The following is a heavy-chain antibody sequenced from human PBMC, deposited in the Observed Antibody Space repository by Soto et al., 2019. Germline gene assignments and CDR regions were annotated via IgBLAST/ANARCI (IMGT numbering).Heavy chain of an antibody. CDR3: VRRPTATAS. J-gene: IGHJ5*02. CDR2: ISASGGDT. D-gene: IGHD1-1*01. Sequence: EAQMLESGGGSVQPGGSLRLSCAASGFTFSTYAVAWVRQSPGKGLEWVSSISASGGDTWYADSVKGRFTISRDNSKNTLYLQMNSLRVEDTSVYYCVRRPTATASWGQGTLVTVSS. CDR1: GFTFSTYA. V-gene: IGHV3-23*01.